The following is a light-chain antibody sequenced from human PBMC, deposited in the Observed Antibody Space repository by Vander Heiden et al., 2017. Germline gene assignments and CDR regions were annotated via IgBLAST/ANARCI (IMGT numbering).Light chain of an antibody. Sequence: VMTQSPLSLPVTPGEPASISCRSSQSLLHSNGYNYLDWYLQKPGQSPQLLIYLGSNRASGVPDRFSGSGSGTDFTLKISRVEAEDVGVYYCMQALQTLPTFGQGTRLEIK. J-gene: IGKJ5*01. CDR3: MQALQTLPT. CDR2: LGS. V-gene: IGKV2-28*01. CDR1: QSLLHSNGYNY.